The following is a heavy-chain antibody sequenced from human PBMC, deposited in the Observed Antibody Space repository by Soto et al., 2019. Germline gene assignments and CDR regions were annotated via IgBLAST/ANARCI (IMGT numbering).Heavy chain of an antibody. V-gene: IGHV1-3*01. CDR1: GYTFTSYA. J-gene: IGHJ6*02. Sequence: QVQLVQSGAEVKKPGASVKVSCKASGYTFTSYAMHWVRQAPGQRLEWLGWINAGNGNTKYSQKFQGIVTITRDTSASTAYMELSSLRSEVTAVYYCARGVRSVRAYCSSTSCPYYYYGMDVWGQGTTVTVSS. CDR3: ARGVRSVRAYCSSTSCPYYYYGMDV. CDR2: INAGNGNT. D-gene: IGHD2-2*01.